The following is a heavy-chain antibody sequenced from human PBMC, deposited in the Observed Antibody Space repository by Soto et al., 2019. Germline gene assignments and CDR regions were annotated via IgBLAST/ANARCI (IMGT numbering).Heavy chain of an antibody. CDR1: GFTFSSYA. CDR3: ANARIAALHAKYYFDY. CDR2: ISGSGGST. V-gene: IGHV3-23*01. Sequence: EVKLLESGGGLVQPGGSMRLSCAASGFTFSSYAMSWVRQAPGKGLEWVSAISGSGGSTYYADSVKGRFTISRDNTKNTLYLQMNSLRAEDTDVYYCANARIAALHAKYYFDYWGQGTLVTVSS. D-gene: IGHD6-13*01. J-gene: IGHJ4*02.